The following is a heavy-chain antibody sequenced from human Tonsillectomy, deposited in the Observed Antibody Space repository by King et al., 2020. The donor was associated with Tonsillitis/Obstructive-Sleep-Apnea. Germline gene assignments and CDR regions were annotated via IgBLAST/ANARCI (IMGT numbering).Heavy chain of an antibody. Sequence: VQLLESGGGLVQPGGSLRLSCAASGFTFSSYAMSWVRQAPGKGLEWVSIISGSGGSTYYADSVKGRFTISRDNSKNTLYLQMSRLRAEDTAVYYCAKMRTLGYCSSASCFPYYYYMDVWGKGTTVTVSS. CDR3: AKMRTLGYCSSASCFPYYYYMDV. D-gene: IGHD2-2*01. V-gene: IGHV3-23*01. CDR1: GFTFSSYA. J-gene: IGHJ6*03. CDR2: ISGSGGST.